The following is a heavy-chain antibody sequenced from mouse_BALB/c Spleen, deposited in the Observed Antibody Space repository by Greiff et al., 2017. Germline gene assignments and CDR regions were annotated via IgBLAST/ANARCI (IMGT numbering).Heavy chain of an antibody. CDR1: GFSLTDYG. V-gene: IGHV2-6-5*01. J-gene: IGHJ1*01. Sequence: QVHVKQSGPGLVAPSQSLSITCTVSGFSLTDYGVSWIRQPPGKGLEWLGVIWGGGSTYYNSALKSRLSISKDNSKSQVFLKMNSLQTDDTAMYYCAIYYGYGGWYFDVWGAGTTVTVSS. CDR3: AIYYGYGGWYFDV. D-gene: IGHD2-2*01. CDR2: IWGGGST.